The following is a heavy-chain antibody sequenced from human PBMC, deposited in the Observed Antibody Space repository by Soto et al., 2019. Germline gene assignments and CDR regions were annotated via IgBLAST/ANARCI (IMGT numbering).Heavy chain of an antibody. CDR1: GFNFGSSW. Sequence: GGSLRLSCAASGFNFGSSWMHWVRQAPGKGLEWVSRMTSDGSTTDYADSVKGRFTVSRDNGKYTLYLQMNSLRAEDTAVYYCATAEVDYWGPGTLVTASS. CDR3: ATAEVDY. J-gene: IGHJ4*02. CDR2: MTSDGSTT. V-gene: IGHV3-74*01.